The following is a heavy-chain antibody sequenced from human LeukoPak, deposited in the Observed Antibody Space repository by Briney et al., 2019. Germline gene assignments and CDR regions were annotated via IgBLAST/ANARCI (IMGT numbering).Heavy chain of an antibody. D-gene: IGHD4-11*01. CDR1: GFIFSSYE. CDR2: ISNSGSTL. V-gene: IGHV3-48*03. J-gene: IGHJ6*02. Sequence: GGSLRLSCAASGFIFSSYEMNWVRQAPGKGLEWVSYISNSGSTLYYADSVKGRFTISRDNAKNSLYLQMNSLRAEDTAVYYCARGGYSNANKFYYYGMDVWGQGTTVTV. CDR3: ARGGYSNANKFYYYGMDV.